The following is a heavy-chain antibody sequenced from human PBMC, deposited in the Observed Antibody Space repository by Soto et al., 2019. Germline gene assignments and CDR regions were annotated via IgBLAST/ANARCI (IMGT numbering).Heavy chain of an antibody. CDR1: GFNFSNAW. CDR3: TTDTLKNYYAPNDY. CDR2: IKSKTDGGTI. D-gene: IGHD3-10*01. V-gene: IGHV3-15*01. Sequence: PGGSQRLSSTAPGFNFSNAWMSWVRQATGKGLEWVGRIKSKTDGGTIDYAAPVKGRFTISRDDSKNTLYLQMNSLKTEDTAVYYCTTDTLKNYYAPNDYWGQGTLVTVSS. J-gene: IGHJ4*02.